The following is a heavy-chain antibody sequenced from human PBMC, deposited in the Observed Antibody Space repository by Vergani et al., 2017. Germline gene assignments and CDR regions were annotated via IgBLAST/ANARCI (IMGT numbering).Heavy chain of an antibody. CDR1: GGSLSSYY. V-gene: IGHV4-59*01. CDR2: IYYSGST. CDR3: ASDTHSGQRADR. D-gene: IGHD6-19*01. J-gene: IGHJ5*02. Sequence: QVQLQESGPGLVKSSETLSLTCTVSGGSLSSYYWSWIRQPPGKGLEWIGYIYYSGSTNYNPSLKSRVTISVDTSKNQFSLTLTSVTAADTAVYYCASDTHSGQRADRWGQGILVTVTS.